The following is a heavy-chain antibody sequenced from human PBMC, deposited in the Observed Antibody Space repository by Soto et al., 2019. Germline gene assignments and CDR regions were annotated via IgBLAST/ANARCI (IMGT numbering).Heavy chain of an antibody. CDR3: VRHAQWIIRAY. J-gene: IGHJ4*02. CDR2: IYYSGST. Sequence: PSETLSLTCTVSGGSISSGDYYWSWIRQPPGKGLEWIGYIYYSGSTYYNPSLKSRVTISLDTSKNQFSLKLSSVTAADTAVYYCVRHAQWIIRAYWGQGSLVTVSS. V-gene: IGHV4-30-4*01. D-gene: IGHD5-12*01. CDR1: GGSISSGDYY.